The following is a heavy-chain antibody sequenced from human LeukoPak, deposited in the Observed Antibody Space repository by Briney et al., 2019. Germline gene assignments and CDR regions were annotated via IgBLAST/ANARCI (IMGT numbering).Heavy chain of an antibody. CDR3: ARDFGMFTISHGDAFAI. V-gene: IGHV1-18*01. J-gene: IGHJ3*02. Sequence: ASVKVSCKASGYTFDNYGISWVRQAPGQGLEWMGWISAYDGNTNYANKLQGRVTMTTDASTSTAFMELRSLTPDDTAVYFCARDFGMFTISHGDAFAIWGQGTVVTVSS. D-gene: IGHD5-24*01. CDR2: ISAYDGNT. CDR1: GYTFDNYG.